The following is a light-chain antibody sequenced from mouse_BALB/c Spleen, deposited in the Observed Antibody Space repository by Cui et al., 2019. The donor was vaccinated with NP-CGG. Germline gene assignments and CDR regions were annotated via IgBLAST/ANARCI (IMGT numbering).Light chain of an antibody. Sequence: QAVVTQESALTTSPGETATLTCRSKTGAVSTNNYANWVQEKPDHLFTGLIGGTNNRAPGVPARFSGSLIGDKAALTITGAQTEDEAIYFCALWYSNHWVFGGGTKLTVL. CDR2: GTN. J-gene: IGLJ1*01. V-gene: IGLV1*01. CDR1: TGAVSTNNY. CDR3: ALWYSNHWV.